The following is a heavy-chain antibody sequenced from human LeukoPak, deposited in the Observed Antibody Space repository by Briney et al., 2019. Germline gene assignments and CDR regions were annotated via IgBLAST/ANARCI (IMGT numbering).Heavy chain of an antibody. CDR3: AKMFDFWSAYYPDY. D-gene: IGHD3-3*01. Sequence: DSVTGRFTISRDISKHTVYLQMNSLRAEDTAVYYCAKMFDFWSAYYPDYWGHGTLVTVSS. V-gene: IGHV3-53*01. J-gene: IGHJ4*01.